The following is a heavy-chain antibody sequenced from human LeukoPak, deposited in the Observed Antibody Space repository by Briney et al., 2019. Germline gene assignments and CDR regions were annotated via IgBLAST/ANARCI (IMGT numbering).Heavy chain of an antibody. V-gene: IGHV4-59*01. CDR3: ARGLPSGSYYSPFFDY. D-gene: IGHD1-26*01. Sequence: SETLSLTCTVSGGSISSYYWSWIRQPPGKGLEWIGYIYYSGSTNYNPSLKSRVTISVHTSKNQFSLKLSSVTAADTAVYYCARGLPSGSYYSPFFDYWGQGTLVTVSS. CDR2: IYYSGST. CDR1: GGSISSYY. J-gene: IGHJ4*02.